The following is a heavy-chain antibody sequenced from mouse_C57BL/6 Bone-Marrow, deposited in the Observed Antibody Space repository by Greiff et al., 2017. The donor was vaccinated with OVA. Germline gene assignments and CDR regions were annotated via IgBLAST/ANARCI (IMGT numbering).Heavy chain of an antibody. Sequence: EVKLVESGGDLVKPGGSLKLSCAASGFTFSSYGMSWVRQTPDKRLEWVATISSGGSYTYYPDSVKGRFTISRDNAKNTLYLQMSSLKSEDTAMYYCARNRWPTTRCYFDYWGQGTTLTVSS. J-gene: IGHJ2*01. V-gene: IGHV5-6*01. CDR1: GFTFSSYG. CDR3: ARNRWPTTRCYFDY. CDR2: ISSGGSYT. D-gene: IGHD1-1*01.